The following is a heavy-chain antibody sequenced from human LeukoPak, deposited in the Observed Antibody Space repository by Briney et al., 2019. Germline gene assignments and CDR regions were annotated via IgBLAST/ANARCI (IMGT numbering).Heavy chain of an antibody. D-gene: IGHD6-19*01. CDR2: IYYSGST. CDR3: ARLGKQWLVRFPDY. Sequence: SETLSLTCTVSGDSISSSSYYWGWIRQPPGKGLEWIGSIYYSGSTYYNPSLKSRVTISIDTSKNQFSLKLSSVTAADTAVYYCARLGKQWLVRFPDYWGQGTLVTVSS. J-gene: IGHJ4*02. V-gene: IGHV4-39*01. CDR1: GDSISSSSYY.